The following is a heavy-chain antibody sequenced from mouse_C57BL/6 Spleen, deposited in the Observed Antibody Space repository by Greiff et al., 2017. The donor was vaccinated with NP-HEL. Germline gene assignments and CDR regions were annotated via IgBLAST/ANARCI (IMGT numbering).Heavy chain of an antibody. D-gene: IGHD3-2*02. J-gene: IGHJ4*01. Sequence: VKLMESGPELVKPGASVKLSCKASGYTFTSYDINWVKQRPGQGLEWIGWIYPRDGSTKYNEKLKGKATLTVDTSSSTAYMELHSLTSEDSAVYFCARRSSGYDYYAMDYWGQGTSVTVSS. CDR3: ARRSSGYDYYAMDY. CDR2: IYPRDGST. CDR1: GYTFTSYD. V-gene: IGHV1-85*01.